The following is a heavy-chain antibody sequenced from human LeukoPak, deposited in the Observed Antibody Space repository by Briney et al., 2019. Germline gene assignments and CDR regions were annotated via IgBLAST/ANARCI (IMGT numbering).Heavy chain of an antibody. CDR3: AKEDIIIKDIVVVVAAGMDV. V-gene: IGHV3-23*01. D-gene: IGHD2-15*01. CDR2: ISGSGGST. J-gene: IGHJ6*02. Sequence: GGSLRLSCAASGFAFSSYAMSWVRQAPGKGLEWVSAISGSGGSTYYADSVKGRFTISRDNSKNTLYLQMNSLRAEDTAVYYCAKEDIIIKDIVVVVAAGMDVWGQGTTVTVSS. CDR1: GFAFSSYA.